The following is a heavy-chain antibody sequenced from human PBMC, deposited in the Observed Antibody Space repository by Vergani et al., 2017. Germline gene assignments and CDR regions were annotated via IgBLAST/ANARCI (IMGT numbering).Heavy chain of an antibody. V-gene: IGHV4-34*01. J-gene: IGHJ4*02. CDR1: GGSFSGYY. Sequence: QVQLQQWGAGLLKPSETLSLTCAVYGGSFSGYYWSWIRQPPGKGLGWIGEINHSGSTNYNPSLKSRVTVSVDTSKNQFSLKLSAVTAADTAVYYCARGGGSGWGFDYWGQGTLVTVSS. CDR3: ARGGGSGWGFDY. CDR2: INHSGST. D-gene: IGHD6-19*01.